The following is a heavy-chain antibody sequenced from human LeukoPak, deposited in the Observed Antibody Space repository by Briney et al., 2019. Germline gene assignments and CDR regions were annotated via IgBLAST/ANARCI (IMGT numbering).Heavy chain of an antibody. Sequence: SVKVSCKASGYTFTRYGISWVRQAPGQGLEWMGGIIPIFGTAKYAQKFQGRVTITADKSTSTAYMELSSLRSEDTAVYYCARDHGTYSSSWYSLLLLTRRPGFDYWGQGTLVTVSS. J-gene: IGHJ4*02. CDR1: GYTFTRYG. CDR2: IIPIFGTA. V-gene: IGHV1-69*06. CDR3: ARDHGTYSSSWYSLLLLTRRPGFDY. D-gene: IGHD6-13*01.